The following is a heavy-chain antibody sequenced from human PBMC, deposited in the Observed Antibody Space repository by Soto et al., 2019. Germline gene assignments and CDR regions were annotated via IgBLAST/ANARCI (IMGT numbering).Heavy chain of an antibody. CDR2: IKSGGSFT. V-gene: IGHV3-48*03. J-gene: IGHJ3*01. Sequence: EAKLEESGGGLIEPGGSLRLSCAASGFSFSAFEMNWVRQAPGKGPEWVAHIKSGGSFTLYAASVKGRFTISRDDADNSLYLLMNRLRAEDTAHYYCTNETSVMNSGYDAFDLWGRGTMVTVSS. CDR3: TNETSVMNSGYDAFDL. D-gene: IGHD5-12*01. CDR1: GFSFSAFE.